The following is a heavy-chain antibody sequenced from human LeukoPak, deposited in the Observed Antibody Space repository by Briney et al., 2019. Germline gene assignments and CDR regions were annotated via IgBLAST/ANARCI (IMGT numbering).Heavy chain of an antibody. V-gene: IGHV3-7*01. CDR1: GFTFSSYW. Sequence: GGSLRFSCAAFGFTFSSYWMTWVRQAPGKGLEWVANIKQDGSEKYYVDSVKGRFAISRDNAKNSLYLQMNSLRAEDTAVYYCARAGNYADYWGQGTLVTVSS. J-gene: IGHJ4*02. CDR3: ARAGNYADY. D-gene: IGHD1-7*01. CDR2: IKQDGSEK.